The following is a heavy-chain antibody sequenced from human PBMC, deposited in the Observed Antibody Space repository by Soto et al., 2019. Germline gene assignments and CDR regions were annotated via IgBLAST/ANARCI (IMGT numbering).Heavy chain of an antibody. J-gene: IGHJ4*02. CDR2: FYYTGST. CDR1: GASISSGNYY. CDR3: ARGREEAGGPFDY. V-gene: IGHV4-31*03. Sequence: QVQLQESGPGLVKPSQILFLTCSVSGASISSGNYYWSWIRQHPGKGLEWIGYFYYTGSTYYNPSLRSRITISEDMSKNHFSLRLSSVTAADTAVYYCARGREEAGGPFDYWGQGTLVSVAA. D-gene: IGHD3-10*01.